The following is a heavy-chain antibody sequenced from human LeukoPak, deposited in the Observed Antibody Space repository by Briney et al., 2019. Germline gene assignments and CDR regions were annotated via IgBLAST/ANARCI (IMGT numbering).Heavy chain of an antibody. CDR2: INHSGST. CDR3: ARHSAHSSTNDAFDL. CDR1: GGSISSYY. D-gene: IGHD6-13*01. J-gene: IGHJ3*01. V-gene: IGHV4-34*01. Sequence: SETLSLTCTVSGGSISSYYWSWIRQPPGKGLEWIGEINHSGSTNYNPSLKSRVTISEDTSKNQFSLKLTSVTAADTAVYYCARHSAHSSTNDAFDLWGQGTLVTVSS.